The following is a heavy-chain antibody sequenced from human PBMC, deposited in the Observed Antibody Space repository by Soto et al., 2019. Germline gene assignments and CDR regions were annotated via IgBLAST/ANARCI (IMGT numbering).Heavy chain of an antibody. CDR2: ISAYNGNT. Sequence: QVQLVQSGAEVKKPGASVKVSCKASGYTFTSYGISWVRQAPGQGLEWMGWISAYNGNTNYAQKLQGRVTMTTDTTPSTAYMERRSLRSDDTAVYYCARDGEYNWTDGPANWFDPWGQGTLVTVSS. V-gene: IGHV1-18*01. CDR1: GYTFTSYG. J-gene: IGHJ5*02. D-gene: IGHD1-1*01. CDR3: ARDGEYNWTDGPANWFDP.